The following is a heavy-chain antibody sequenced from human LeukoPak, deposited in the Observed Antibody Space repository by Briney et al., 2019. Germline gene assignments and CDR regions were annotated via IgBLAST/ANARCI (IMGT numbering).Heavy chain of an antibody. J-gene: IGHJ5*02. CDR2: IGSDNKP. V-gene: IGHV3-23*05. Sequence: PGGSLRLSCEASGFTFSAYAMTWVRQAPGKGLEWVSSIGSDNKPHYSDSVKGRFTISRDNSKNTLYLQMDSLRAEDTALYYCAKGSGINHYHWIDPWGQGTLVTVSS. CDR3: AKGSGINHYHWIDP. CDR1: GFTFSAYA. D-gene: IGHD1-14*01.